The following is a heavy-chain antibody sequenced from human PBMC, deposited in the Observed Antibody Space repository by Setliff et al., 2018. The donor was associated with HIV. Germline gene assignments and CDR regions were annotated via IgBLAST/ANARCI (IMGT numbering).Heavy chain of an antibody. CDR3: ARDSSSWYEFYFDC. V-gene: IGHV3-23*01. CDR1: GFTFSNYA. D-gene: IGHD6-13*01. Sequence: PGGSLRLSCAASGFTFSNYAMSWVRQAPGEGLEWVSAILSTGERTFYADSVKGRFTISRDNSKNTVYLQMNSLRAEDTAVYYCARDSSSWYEFYFDCWGQGTLVTVSS. CDR2: ILSTGERT. J-gene: IGHJ4*02.